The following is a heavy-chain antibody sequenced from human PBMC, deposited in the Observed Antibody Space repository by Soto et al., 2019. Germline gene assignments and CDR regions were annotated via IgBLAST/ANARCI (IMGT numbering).Heavy chain of an antibody. D-gene: IGHD5-12*01. CDR1: GYTFTGYG. CDR2: INGGNGDT. Sequence: QVPLVQSGAEVKKPGASVKVSCKASGYTFTGYGMSWVRQAPGQRLEWMGWINGGNGDTEYSESFQDRVTFTRDTSATTVYMELNSLRSEDTAVYYCARDRGNGYNYNWFDPWGQGTLVTVSS. J-gene: IGHJ5*02. CDR3: ARDRGNGYNYNWFDP. V-gene: IGHV1-3*01.